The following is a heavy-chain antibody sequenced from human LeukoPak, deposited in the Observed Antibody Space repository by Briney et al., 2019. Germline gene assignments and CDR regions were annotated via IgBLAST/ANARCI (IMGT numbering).Heavy chain of an antibody. CDR2: ISAYNGNT. Sequence: ASVKVSCKASGYTFTSYGISWVRQAPGQGLEWMGWISAYNGNTNYAQKLQGRVTITTDESTSTAYMELSSLRSEDTAVYYCARDLSGDPPYDAFDIWGQGTMVTVSS. J-gene: IGHJ3*02. D-gene: IGHD1-26*01. CDR3: ARDLSGDPPYDAFDI. V-gene: IGHV1-18*01. CDR1: GYTFTSYG.